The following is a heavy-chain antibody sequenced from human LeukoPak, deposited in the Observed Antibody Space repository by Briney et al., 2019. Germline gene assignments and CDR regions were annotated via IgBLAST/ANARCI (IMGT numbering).Heavy chain of an antibody. V-gene: IGHV4-39*01. CDR1: GGSISSSSYY. Sequence: SETLSLTCTVSGGSISSSSYYWGWIRQPPGMGLEWIGSIYYSGSTYYNPSLKSRVTISVDTSKNQFSLKLSSVTAADTAVYYCARQHSSSWSDWFDPWGQGTLVTVSS. J-gene: IGHJ5*02. CDR2: IYYSGST. D-gene: IGHD6-13*01. CDR3: ARQHSSSWSDWFDP.